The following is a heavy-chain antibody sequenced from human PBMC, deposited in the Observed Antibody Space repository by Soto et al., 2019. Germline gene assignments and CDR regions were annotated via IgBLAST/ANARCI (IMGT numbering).Heavy chain of an antibody. J-gene: IGHJ6*02. D-gene: IGHD3-3*01. V-gene: IGHV5-10-1*01. CDR3: ARTDLWTGYKASDV. CDR1: GYSFTSYW. CDR2: IDPSDSDT. Sequence: PGESLKISCKGSGYSFTSYWISWVRQLPGKGLEWLGRIDPSDSDTNYSPSFQGHVTISADKSISTAYLQWSSLKASDTAMYYCARTDLWTGYKASDVWGQGTTVTVSS.